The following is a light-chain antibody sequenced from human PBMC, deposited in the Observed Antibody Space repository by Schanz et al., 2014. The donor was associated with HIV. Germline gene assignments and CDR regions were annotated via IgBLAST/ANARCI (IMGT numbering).Light chain of an antibody. V-gene: IGLV1-47*01. CDR1: SSNIGSNF. CDR2: RNS. J-gene: IGLJ3*02. CDR3: AAWDDSLSGPV. Sequence: QSVLTQPPSASGTPGQRVTISCSGSSSNIGSNFVYWYQRLPGTAPKLLIFRNSQRPSGVPDRFSGSRSGTSASLAISGLRSEDEADYSCAAWDDSLSGPVFGGGTKLTVL.